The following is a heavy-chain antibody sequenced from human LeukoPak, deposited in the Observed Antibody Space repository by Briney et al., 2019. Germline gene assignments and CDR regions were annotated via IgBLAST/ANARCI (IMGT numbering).Heavy chain of an antibody. D-gene: IGHD3-10*01. CDR1: GFTFSSYW. Sequence: GGSLRLSCAASGFTFSSYWMHWVRQAPGKGLVWVSLINGDGSTTRYADSVKGRFTISRDNAKNTVSLQMSSLRAEDTAVYYCAREYSSGLGSYLYWGQGTLVTVSS. V-gene: IGHV3-74*01. CDR3: AREYSSGLGSYLY. J-gene: IGHJ4*02. CDR2: INGDGSTT.